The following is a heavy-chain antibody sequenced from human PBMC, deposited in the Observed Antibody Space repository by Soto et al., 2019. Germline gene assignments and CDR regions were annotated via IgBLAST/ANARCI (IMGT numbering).Heavy chain of an antibody. CDR2: MNPNSGNT. D-gene: IGHD3-10*01. CDR3: AGRPYYGSGSLHMDV. V-gene: IGHV1-8*01. Sequence: ASVKVSCKASGYTFTSYGINWVRQATGQGLEWMGWMNPNSGNTGYAQKFQGRVTMTRNTSISTAYMELSSLRSEDTAVYYCAGRPYYGSGSLHMDVWGKGTTVTVSS. CDR1: GYTFTSYG. J-gene: IGHJ6*03.